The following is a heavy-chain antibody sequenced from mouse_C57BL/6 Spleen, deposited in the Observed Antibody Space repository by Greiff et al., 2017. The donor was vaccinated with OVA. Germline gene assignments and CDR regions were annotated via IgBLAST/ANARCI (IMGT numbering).Heavy chain of an antibody. V-gene: IGHV5-9-1*02. D-gene: IGHD1-1*01. J-gene: IGHJ4*01. Sequence: EVKLVESGEGLVKPGGSLKLSCAASGFTFSSYAMSWVRQTPEKRLEWVAYISSGGDYIYYADTVKGRFTISRDNARNTLYLQMSSLKSEDTAMYYCTRELQDYAMDYWGQGTSVTVSS. CDR3: TRELQDYAMDY. CDR1: GFTFSSYA. CDR2: ISSGGDYI.